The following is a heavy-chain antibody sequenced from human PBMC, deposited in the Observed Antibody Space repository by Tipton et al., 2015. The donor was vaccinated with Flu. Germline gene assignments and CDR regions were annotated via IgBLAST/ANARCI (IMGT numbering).Heavy chain of an antibody. CDR3: ATALVAAVSYGLDV. D-gene: IGHD5-12*01. CDR1: GFSVTSKF. J-gene: IGHJ6*02. CDR2: IYSAGNT. V-gene: IGHV3-53*01. Sequence: SLRLSCEASGFSVTSKFMSWVRQAPGKGLEWVSLIYSAGNTYYADSVKGRVTISRDNSKDTVFLQMSSLRAEDTAVYYCATALVAAVSYGLDVWGQGTAVTVSS.